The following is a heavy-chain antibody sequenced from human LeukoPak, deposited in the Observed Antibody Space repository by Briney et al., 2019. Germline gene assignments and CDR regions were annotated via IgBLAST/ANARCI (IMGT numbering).Heavy chain of an antibody. D-gene: IGHD3-10*01. V-gene: IGHV3-30*02. CDR2: IRYDGSNK. CDR1: GFTFSSYG. Sequence: PGGSLRLSCAASGFTFSSYGMHWVRQAPGKGLEWVAFIRYDGSNKYYADSVKGRFTISRDNSKNTLYLQMNSLRAEDTAVYYCAKDRFTMVRGVIRWGQGTLVTVSS. CDR3: AKDRFTMVRGVIR. J-gene: IGHJ4*02.